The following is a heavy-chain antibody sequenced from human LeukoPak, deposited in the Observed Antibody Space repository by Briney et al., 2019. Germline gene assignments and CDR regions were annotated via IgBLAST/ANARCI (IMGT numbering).Heavy chain of an antibody. CDR3: AKDDPKAYFDY. CDR2: IRSDGSTK. CDR1: GFTFNSYG. V-gene: IGHV3-30*02. Sequence: GRSLRLSCAASGFTFNSYGMDWVRQAPGKGLEWVAFIRSDGSTKYYADSVKGRFTISRDNSKNTVYLQMNSLRAEDTAVYYCAKDDPKAYFDYWGQGNLVTVSS. J-gene: IGHJ4*02.